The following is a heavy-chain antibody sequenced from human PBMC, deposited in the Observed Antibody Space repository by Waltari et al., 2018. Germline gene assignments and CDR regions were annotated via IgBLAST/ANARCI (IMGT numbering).Heavy chain of an antibody. V-gene: IGHV4-59*01. J-gene: IGHJ5*02. CDR2: IFYTGNT. D-gene: IGHD2-2*01. Sequence: VLLEESGPGLVKPSETLSLTCTVSGGSISGFYWTWIRQPPGKGLEYIGYIFYTGNTNYNPALTSRVIISVDTSRNQFSLKMRSLTAADTAVYYCARLGGDRFGSLRHCGPASCTTWIDPWGRGTLVTVSS. CDR3: ARLGGDRFGSLRHCGPASCTTWIDP. CDR1: GGSISGFY.